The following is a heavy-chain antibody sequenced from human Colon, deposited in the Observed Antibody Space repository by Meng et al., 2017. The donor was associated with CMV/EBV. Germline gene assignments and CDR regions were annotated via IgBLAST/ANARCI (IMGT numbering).Heavy chain of an antibody. Sequence: GGSLRLSCAASGFPFRTYAMHWVRQAPGKGREWVAVISSDGIFKHYADSLKGRFTISRDNSKNTLYLQMNSLRAEATAVYYCAKEWASHELFDYWGQGTLVTVSS. CDR2: ISSDGIFK. V-gene: IGHV3-30-3*02. J-gene: IGHJ4*02. CDR3: AKEWASHELFDY. CDR1: GFPFRTYA. D-gene: IGHD1-26*01.